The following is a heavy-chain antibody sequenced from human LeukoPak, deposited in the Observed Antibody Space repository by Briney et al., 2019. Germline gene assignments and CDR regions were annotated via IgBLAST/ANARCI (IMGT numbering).Heavy chain of an antibody. CDR2: IKQDGSEK. Sequence: PGGSLRLSCAASGFTFSSIGMSWVRQVPGKGWGGVANIKQDGSEKYYVDSVKGRFTISRDNAKNSLYLQMNSLRAEDTAVYYCAKDSWGAFDIWGQGTMVTVSS. CDR1: GFTFSSIG. V-gene: IGHV3-7*01. CDR3: AKDSWGAFDI. J-gene: IGHJ3*02. D-gene: IGHD1-26*01.